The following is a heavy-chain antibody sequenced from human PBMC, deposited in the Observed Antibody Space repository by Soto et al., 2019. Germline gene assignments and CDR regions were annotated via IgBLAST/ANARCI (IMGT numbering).Heavy chain of an antibody. Sequence: QVQLVESGGGVVQPGRSLRLSCAASGFTFSSYGMHWVRQAPGKGLEWVAVIWYDGSNKYYTDSVKGRFTISRDNSKNTLYLQMNSLRAEDTAVYYCARDGHGRTSYYFDYWGQGTLVTVSS. V-gene: IGHV3-33*01. CDR3: ARDGHGRTSYYFDY. CDR1: GFTFSSYG. J-gene: IGHJ4*02. CDR2: IWYDGSNK.